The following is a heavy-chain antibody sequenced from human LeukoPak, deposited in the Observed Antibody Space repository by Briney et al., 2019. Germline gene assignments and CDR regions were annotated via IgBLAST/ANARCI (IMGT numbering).Heavy chain of an antibody. D-gene: IGHD3-3*01. CDR1: GGSISSSYW. V-gene: IGHV4-4*02. Sequence: SETLSLTCAVSGGSISSSYWWSWVRQPPGKGLEWIGEIYHSGSTNYNPSLKSRVTISVDKSKNQFSLKLSSVIAADTAVYYCASSIHTIFGVVMSMDVWGQGTTVTVSS. J-gene: IGHJ6*02. CDR2: IYHSGST. CDR3: ASSIHTIFGVVMSMDV.